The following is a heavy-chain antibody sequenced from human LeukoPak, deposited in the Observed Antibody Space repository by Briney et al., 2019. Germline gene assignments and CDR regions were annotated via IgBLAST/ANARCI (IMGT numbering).Heavy chain of an antibody. CDR3: ARSAFLVTAPGLYYFDY. CDR1: GGSISSYY. Sequence: PSETLSLTCTASGGSISSYYWSWIRQPAGKGLEWIGRIYNSGGTNYNPSLKGRVTMSVATSKNQFSLHLSSVTAADTAVYYCARSAFLVTAPGLYYFDYWGQGTLVAVSS. V-gene: IGHV4-4*07. D-gene: IGHD6-13*01. CDR2: IYNSGGT. J-gene: IGHJ4*02.